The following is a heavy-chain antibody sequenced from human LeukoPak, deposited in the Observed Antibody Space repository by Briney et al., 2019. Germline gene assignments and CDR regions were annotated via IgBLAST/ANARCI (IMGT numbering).Heavy chain of an antibody. CDR3: AKRRYDSSGHFDS. CDR1: GFTFSSYD. Sequence: GGALRLSCAASGFTFSSYDMTWVRQAPGRGLEWVSSIRPSGDNTYYADSVKGRFTISKDISKNTLYMRMSSLRAEDTAVYFCAKRRYDSSGHFDSWGQGTLVTVSS. D-gene: IGHD3-22*01. J-gene: IGHJ4*02. V-gene: IGHV3-23*01. CDR2: IRPSGDNT.